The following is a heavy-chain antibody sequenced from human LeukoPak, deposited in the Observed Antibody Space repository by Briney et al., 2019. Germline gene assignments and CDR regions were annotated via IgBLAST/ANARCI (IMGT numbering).Heavy chain of an antibody. J-gene: IGHJ3*02. CDR2: IYYSGST. Sequence: SETLSLTCTVSGGSISSSSYYWGWIRLPPGKGLEWIGSIYYSGSTYYNPSLKSRVTISVDTSKNQFSLKLSSVTAADTAVYYCARRNEDLIAAAGSDAFDIWGQGTMVTVSS. V-gene: IGHV4-39*01. D-gene: IGHD6-13*01. CDR3: ARRNEDLIAAAGSDAFDI. CDR1: GGSISSSSYY.